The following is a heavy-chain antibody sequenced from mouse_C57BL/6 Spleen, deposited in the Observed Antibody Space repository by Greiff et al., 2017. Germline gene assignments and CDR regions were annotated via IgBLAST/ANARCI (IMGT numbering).Heavy chain of an antibody. CDR2: IDPANGNT. J-gene: IGHJ3*01. CDR1: GFNLKNTY. CDR3: ARRVGAWFAY. V-gene: IGHV14-3*01. Sequence: DVQLQESVAELVRPGASVKLSCTASGFNLKNTYMHWVKQRPEQGLEWIGRIDPANGNTKYAPKFQGKATITADTSSNTAYLQLSSLASEVTAIYYCARRVGAWFAYWGQGTLVTVSA. D-gene: IGHD1-1*02.